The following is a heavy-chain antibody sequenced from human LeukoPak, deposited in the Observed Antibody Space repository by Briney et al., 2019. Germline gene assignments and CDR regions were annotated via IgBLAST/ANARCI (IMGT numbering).Heavy chain of an antibody. CDR1: GFTFSSYE. V-gene: IGHV3-48*03. Sequence: PGGSLRLSCAASGFTFSSYEMNWVRQAPGKGLESVSYISSSGSTIYYADYVKGRFTISRDNAKNSLYLQMNSLRAEDAAVYYCARGSTFSDYWGQGTLVTVSS. J-gene: IGHJ4*02. CDR2: ISSSGSTI. CDR3: ARGSTFSDY.